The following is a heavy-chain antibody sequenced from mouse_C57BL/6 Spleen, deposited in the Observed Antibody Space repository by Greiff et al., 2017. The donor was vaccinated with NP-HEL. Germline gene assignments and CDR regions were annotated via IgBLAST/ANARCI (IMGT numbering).Heavy chain of an antibody. V-gene: IGHV1-81*01. CDR1: GYTFTSYG. CDR2: IYPRSGNT. CDR3: AITTVVAMGAMDY. Sequence: QVQLKESGAELARPGASVKLSCKASGYTFTSYGISWVKQRTGQGLEWIGEIYPRSGNTYYNEKFKGKATLTADKSSSTAYMELRSLTSEDSAVYFCAITTVVAMGAMDYWGQGTSVTVSS. D-gene: IGHD1-1*01. J-gene: IGHJ4*01.